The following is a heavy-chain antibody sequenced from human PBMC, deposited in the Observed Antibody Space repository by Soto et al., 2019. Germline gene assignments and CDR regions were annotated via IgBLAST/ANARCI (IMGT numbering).Heavy chain of an antibody. Sequence: SETLSLTCTVSGGSISSYYWSWIRQPPGKGLEWIGYIYYSGSTNYNPSLKGRVTISVDTSKNQFSLKLSSVTAADTAVYYCARGVISREYIVVVPAPPFFDYWGQGTLVTVSS. CDR2: IYYSGST. D-gene: IGHD2-2*01. J-gene: IGHJ4*02. CDR1: GGSISSYY. CDR3: ARGVISREYIVVVPAPPFFDY. V-gene: IGHV4-59*01.